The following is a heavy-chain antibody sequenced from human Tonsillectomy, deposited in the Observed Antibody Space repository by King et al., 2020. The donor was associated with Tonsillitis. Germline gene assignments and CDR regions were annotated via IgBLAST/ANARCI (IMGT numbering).Heavy chain of an antibody. CDR2: ISYDGTQQ. CDR1: GFTLSSHG. Sequence: VQLVQSGGGVVQPGRSLRLSCAASGFTLSSHGMHWVRQAPGQGLEWVAVISYDGTQQFYADSVQGRFTISRDNSRDTVYLELNSLRTEDTAIYYCARWTRVTADLDYWGQGTLVTVSS. CDR3: ARWTRVTADLDY. D-gene: IGHD3/OR15-3a*01. J-gene: IGHJ4*02. V-gene: IGHV3-30*19.